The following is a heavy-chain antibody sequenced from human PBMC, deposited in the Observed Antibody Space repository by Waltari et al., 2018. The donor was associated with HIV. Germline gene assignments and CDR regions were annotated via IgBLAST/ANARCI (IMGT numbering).Heavy chain of an antibody. J-gene: IGHJ6*02. V-gene: IGHV3-21*02. CDR3: AGGQVIVGGWRHYFGMEV. CDR2: ISDNYM. CDR1: GFLLHPHT. D-gene: IGHD3-22*01. Sequence: EVQLVESGGGLVKPGGSLRLSCAASGFLLHPHTLSWVRQDPGKGLEWVASISDNYMFYRGSLKGRITISRDNAKNSLFLEMSSLRVEDTAVYYCAGGQVIVGGWRHYFGMEVWGQGTTVTVS.